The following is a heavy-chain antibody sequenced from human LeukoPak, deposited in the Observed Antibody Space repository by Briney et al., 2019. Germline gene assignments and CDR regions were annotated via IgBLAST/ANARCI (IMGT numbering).Heavy chain of an antibody. Sequence: GSLRLSCAASGFTLSSYSMNWVRQAPGKGLEWVSSISSSSSYIYYADSVKGRFTISRDNAKNSLYLQMNSLRAEDTAVYYCARGDCSTSCLLPDYWGQGTLVTVSS. D-gene: IGHD2-2*01. V-gene: IGHV3-21*01. CDR2: ISSSSSYI. CDR3: ARGDCSTSCLLPDY. J-gene: IGHJ4*02. CDR1: GFTLSSYS.